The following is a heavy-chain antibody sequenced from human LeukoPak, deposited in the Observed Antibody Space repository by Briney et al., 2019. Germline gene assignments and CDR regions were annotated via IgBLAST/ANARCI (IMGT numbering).Heavy chain of an antibody. D-gene: IGHD2-2*01. CDR3: ARGSDYCSSTDCYSNCFYP. CDR2: IYPSGDT. CDR1: GYTFAGYY. V-gene: IGHV1-2*02. J-gene: IGHJ5*02. Sequence: GASVKVSCKASGYTFAGYYMHWVRQAPGQGLEWMGWIYPSGDTNYAQKFQDRVTMTRDTSINTAYLELSRLSSDDTAVYYCARGSDYCSSTDCYSNCFYPWGQGTLVTVSS.